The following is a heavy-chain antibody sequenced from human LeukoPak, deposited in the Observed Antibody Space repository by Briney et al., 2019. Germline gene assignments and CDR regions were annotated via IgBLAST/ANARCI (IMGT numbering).Heavy chain of an antibody. CDR3: ARGYDFWSGYYRADGGMDV. J-gene: IGHJ3*01. D-gene: IGHD3-3*01. CDR1: GFTFSSYS. Sequence: GGSLRLSCAASGFTFSSYSMNWVRQAPGKGLEWVSSISSSSSYIYYADSVKGRFTISRDNAKNSLYLQMNSLRAEDTAVYYCARGYDFWSGYYRADGGMDVWGQGTMVTVSS. CDR2: ISSSSSYI. V-gene: IGHV3-21*01.